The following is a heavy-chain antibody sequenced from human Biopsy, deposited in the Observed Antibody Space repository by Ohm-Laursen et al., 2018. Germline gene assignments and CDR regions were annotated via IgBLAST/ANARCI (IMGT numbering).Heavy chain of an antibody. CDR2: ISWNSDSI. Sequence: SLRLSCSASGFSFDNYVMHWVRQAPGKGLEWVSGISWNSDSIGYADSVKGRFTISRDNAKNSLYLQMNSLRSEDTALYYCAKDRYPSSWHYYYGMDVWGQGATVTVSS. D-gene: IGHD6-13*01. J-gene: IGHJ6*02. CDR3: AKDRYPSSWHYYYGMDV. CDR1: GFSFDNYV. V-gene: IGHV3-9*01.